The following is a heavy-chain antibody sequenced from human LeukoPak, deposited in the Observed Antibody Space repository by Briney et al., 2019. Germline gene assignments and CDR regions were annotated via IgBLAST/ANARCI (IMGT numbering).Heavy chain of an antibody. CDR1: GFTFSSYA. J-gene: IGHJ4*02. CDR3: ATAKRRWELYFTNRNYYFDY. Sequence: GGSLRLSCAASGFTFSSYAVHWVRQAPGKGLEYVSAISSNGGSTYYANSVKGRFTISRDNSKNTLYLQMGSLRAEDTAVYYCATAKRRWELYFTNRNYYFDYWGQGTLVTVSS. CDR2: ISSNGGST. V-gene: IGHV3-64*01. D-gene: IGHD1-26*01.